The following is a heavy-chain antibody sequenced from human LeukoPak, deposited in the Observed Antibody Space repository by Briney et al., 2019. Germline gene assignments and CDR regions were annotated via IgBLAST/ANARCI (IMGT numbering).Heavy chain of an antibody. CDR3: AYSDHFDN. D-gene: IGHD4-17*01. CDR2: GDGDGSQS. J-gene: IGHJ4*02. CDR1: GFTLGNYW. Sequence: PGGSLRLSCAASGFTLGNYWMHWVRQAPGKGLVWVSRGDGDGSQSTYADSVKGRFTISRDNAKNTLYLQMNSLTGEDTAVYYCAYSDHFDNWGQGTLVTVSS. V-gene: IGHV3-74*03.